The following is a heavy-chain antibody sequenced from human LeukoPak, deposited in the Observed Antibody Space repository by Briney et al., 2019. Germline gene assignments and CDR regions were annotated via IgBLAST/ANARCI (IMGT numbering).Heavy chain of an antibody. Sequence: SGGSLRLSCVLSGLAFSDAWMSWVRQAPGKGLEWVGRIRNDRITDYAAPVQGRFSISRDNSKNTFYLQMNSLRTEDAGMYFCTWMATIFTVDYWGQGTLVTVAS. CDR2: IRNDRIT. CDR1: GLAFSDAW. CDR3: TWMATIFTVDY. D-gene: IGHD5-12*01. J-gene: IGHJ4*02. V-gene: IGHV3-15*01.